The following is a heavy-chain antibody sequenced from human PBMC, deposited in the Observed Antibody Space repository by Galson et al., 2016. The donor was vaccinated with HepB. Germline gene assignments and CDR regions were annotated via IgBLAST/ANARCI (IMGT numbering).Heavy chain of an antibody. CDR2: SIPIFGPI. D-gene: IGHD3-22*01. Sequence: SVKECGKVSGGTFSIYGISWVRQAPGQGLEWMGGSIPIFGPIKYARNFQGRVTISADKSTSTVYMELNSLRSEDTAVYYCASTPRVKDSIGYYFSSREVYWYFDLGGRGTLVTVSS. CDR1: GGTFSIYG. J-gene: IGHJ2*01. CDR3: ASTPRVKDSIGYYFSSREVYWYFDL. V-gene: IGHV1-69*06.